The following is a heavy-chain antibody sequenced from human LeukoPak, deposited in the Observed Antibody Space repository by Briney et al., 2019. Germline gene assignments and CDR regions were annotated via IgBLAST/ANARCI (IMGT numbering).Heavy chain of an antibody. CDR1: GGSITGHY. CDR2: VYDNGNT. CDR3: ARVFRGVVTSNWFAP. D-gene: IGHD2-21*02. J-gene: IGHJ5*02. V-gene: IGHV4-59*11. Sequence: SETLSLTCTVSGGSITGHYWTWIRQRPGKGLEWIGVVYDNGNTNYNSSLQSRVTMSVDTSTNQLSLKMTSVTAADTAMYYCARVFRGVVTSNWFAPWGQGTLVTVSS.